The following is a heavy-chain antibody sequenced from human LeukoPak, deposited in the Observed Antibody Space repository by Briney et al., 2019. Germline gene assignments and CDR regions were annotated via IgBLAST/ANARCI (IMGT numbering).Heavy chain of an antibody. D-gene: IGHD3-9*01. CDR1: GYSFSNSW. J-gene: IGHJ3*02. V-gene: IGHV5-51*01. CDR2: IYPGDSDT. Sequence: GESLKISCKGSGYSFSNSWIGWVRQMPGKGLEWMGIIYPGDSDTRYSPSFQGQVTISADKSISTAYLQWSSLKASDTAMYYCARRRYFNDAFDIWGQGTMVTVSS. CDR3: ARRRYFNDAFDI.